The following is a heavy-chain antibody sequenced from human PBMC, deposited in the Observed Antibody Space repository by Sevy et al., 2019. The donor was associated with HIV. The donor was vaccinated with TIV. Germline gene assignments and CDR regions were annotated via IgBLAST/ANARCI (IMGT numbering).Heavy chain of an antibody. CDR3: ARSPYSSGWDFDY. Sequence: GGSLRLSCAASGFTFSNYAMSWVRQTPGKGLEWVSAISGSADATYYTDSVKGRFTISRDNSKNTLYLQMNSLRAEDTAVYYCARSPYSSGWDFDYWGQGTLVTVSS. V-gene: IGHV3-23*01. CDR1: GFTFSNYA. D-gene: IGHD6-19*01. CDR2: ISGSADAT. J-gene: IGHJ4*02.